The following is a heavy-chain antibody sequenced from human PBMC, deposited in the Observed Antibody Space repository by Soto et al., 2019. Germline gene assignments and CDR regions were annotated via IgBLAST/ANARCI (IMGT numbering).Heavy chain of an antibody. V-gene: IGHV3-21*01. D-gene: IGHD3-22*01. CDR1: GFTFSSYS. CDR3: ARDSGSSYYDSSGYYYVAYYFDY. Sequence: GGSLRLSCAASGFTFSSYSMNWVRQAPGKGLEWVSSISSSSSYIYYADSVKGRFTISRDNAKNSLYLQMNSLRAEDTAVYYCARDSGSSYYDSSGYYYVAYYFDYWGQGTLVTVSS. J-gene: IGHJ4*02. CDR2: ISSSSSYI.